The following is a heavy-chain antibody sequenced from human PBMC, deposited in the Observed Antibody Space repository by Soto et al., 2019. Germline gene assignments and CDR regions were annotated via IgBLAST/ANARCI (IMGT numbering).Heavy chain of an antibody. CDR1: VYTLTTFG. V-gene: IGHV1-18*01. D-gene: IGHD3-16*01. CDR2: ISASIGNT. CDR3: ARGGTPIDY. Sequence: QVQLVQSGAEVKKPGALGRVPCKLPVYTLTTFGITWGRRAPGTGLEWMGWISASIGNTNYTQKFQGRVTMTPDTSTSTAYMEVRSLRFDDTAVYYCARGGTPIDYWGQETLVTVSS. J-gene: IGHJ4*02.